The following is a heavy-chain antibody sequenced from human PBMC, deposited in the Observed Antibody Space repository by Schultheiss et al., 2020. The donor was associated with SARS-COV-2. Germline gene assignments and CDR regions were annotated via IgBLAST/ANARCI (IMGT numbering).Heavy chain of an antibody. CDR3: AREDSLGYYGMDV. CDR1: GFTVSSNY. D-gene: IGHD2-15*01. V-gene: IGHV3-53*01. J-gene: IGHJ6*02. CDR2: IYSGGST. Sequence: GGSLRLSCAASGFTVSSNYMSWVRQAPGKGLEWVSVIYSGGSTYYADSVKGRFTISRDNSKNTLYLQMNSLRAEDTAVYYCAREDSLGYYGMDVWGQGTTVTVSS.